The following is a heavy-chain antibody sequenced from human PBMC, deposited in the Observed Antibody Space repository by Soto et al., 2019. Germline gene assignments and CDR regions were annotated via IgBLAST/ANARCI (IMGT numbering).Heavy chain of an antibody. CDR2: INAGNGNT. J-gene: IGHJ6*02. D-gene: IGHD3-3*01. CDR3: ARGERTYYDFWSGYYYYYGMDV. CDR1: GYTFTSYA. V-gene: IGHV1-3*01. Sequence: ASVKVSCKASGYTFTSYAMHWVRPAPGQRLEWMGWINAGNGNTKYSQKFQGRVTITRDTSASTAYMELSSLRSEDTAVYYCARGERTYYDFWSGYYYYYGMDVWGQGTTVTVSS.